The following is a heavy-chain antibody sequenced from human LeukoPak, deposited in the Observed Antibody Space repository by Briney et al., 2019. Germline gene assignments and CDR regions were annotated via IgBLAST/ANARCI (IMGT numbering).Heavy chain of an antibody. V-gene: IGHV3-23*01. CDR3: AKDLSRAVAADWFDP. CDR2: ISDSGGSP. J-gene: IGHJ5*02. D-gene: IGHD6-19*01. Sequence: PGGSLRLSCAASGFTFSNYDMSWGRQAPGEGLGWVSSISDSGGSPYYADSVKGRFTISRDNYKNTLYLQMTNLRAADTAVYYCAKDLSRAVAADWFDPWDQGSLVTVSS. CDR1: GFTFSNYD.